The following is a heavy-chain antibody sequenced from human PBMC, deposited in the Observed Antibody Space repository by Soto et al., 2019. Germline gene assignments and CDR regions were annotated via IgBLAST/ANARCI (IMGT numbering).Heavy chain of an antibody. CDR2: ISGSGGST. Sequence: EVQLLESGGGLVQPGGSLRLSCAASGFTFSSYAMSWVRQAPGKGLEWVSVISGSGGSTYSADSVKGRFTISRDNSKNTLYLQMNSLRAENTAVYYCAKRTVGWYFDLWGRGTLVTVSS. V-gene: IGHV3-23*01. D-gene: IGHD4-17*01. J-gene: IGHJ2*01. CDR3: AKRTVGWYFDL. CDR1: GFTFSSYA.